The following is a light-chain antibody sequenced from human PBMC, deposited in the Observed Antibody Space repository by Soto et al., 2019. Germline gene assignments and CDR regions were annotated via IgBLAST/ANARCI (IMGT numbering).Light chain of an antibody. CDR2: GAS. CDR1: QSISTF. CDR3: QQTYNKPRT. J-gene: IGKJ3*01. Sequence: DIQMTQSPSSLSASVGDRVTITCRASQSISTFLNWYQQKPGKAPNLLIYGASSLQSGVPSRFSGSGSGTDFTLTISSLQPEDCATYYCQQTYNKPRTFGPGTKVDI. V-gene: IGKV1-39*01.